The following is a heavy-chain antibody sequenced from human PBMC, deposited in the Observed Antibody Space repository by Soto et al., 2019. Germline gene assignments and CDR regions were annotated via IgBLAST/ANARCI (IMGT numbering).Heavy chain of an antibody. V-gene: IGHV3-33*01. Sequence: GGSLRLSCAASGFTFSSYGMHWVRQAPGKGLEWVAVIWYDGSNKYYADSVKGRFTISRDNSKNTLYLQMNSLRAEDTAVYYCAREDSSGWLYYYYYGMDVWRQGTTVTVSS. J-gene: IGHJ6*02. CDR3: AREDSSGWLYYYYYGMDV. CDR1: GFTFSSYG. D-gene: IGHD6-19*01. CDR2: IWYDGSNK.